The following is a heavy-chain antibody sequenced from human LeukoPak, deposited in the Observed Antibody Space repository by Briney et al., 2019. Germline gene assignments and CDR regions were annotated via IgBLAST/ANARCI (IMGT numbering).Heavy chain of an antibody. Sequence: SQTLSLTCAISGDRVSSSSVAWNWIRPSPSRGLEWLGRTYYRSKWYNDYAVSAQSRITINPDTSKNQFSLQLNSVTPEDTAVYYCARDPGTGSYDYWGQGTLVTVSS. CDR2: TYYRSKWYN. CDR1: GDRVSSSSVA. J-gene: IGHJ4*02. V-gene: IGHV6-1*01. CDR3: ARDPGTGSYDY. D-gene: IGHD1-26*01.